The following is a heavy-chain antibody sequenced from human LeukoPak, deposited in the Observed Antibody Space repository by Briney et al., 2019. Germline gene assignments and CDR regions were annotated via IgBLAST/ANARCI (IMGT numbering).Heavy chain of an antibody. V-gene: IGHV1-2*02. Sequence: ASVMVSCKASGYTFTGYQMHWVRQAPGQGLEWIGWIDPNKGAANFAQNFQDRVTMTRDTSISTAYMELSRLTSDDTAVYYCARNAPGITYWGQGTLVTVSS. J-gene: IGHJ4*02. CDR2: IDPNKGAA. D-gene: IGHD6-13*01. CDR1: GYTFTGYQ. CDR3: ARNAPGITY.